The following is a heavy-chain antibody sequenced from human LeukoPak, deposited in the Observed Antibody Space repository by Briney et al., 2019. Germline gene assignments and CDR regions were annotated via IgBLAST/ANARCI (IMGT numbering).Heavy chain of an antibody. CDR1: GFTFTSSA. V-gene: IGHV3-23*01. Sequence: GGSLRLSCAASGFTFTSSAMSWVRQAPGKGLEWVSAVSGSGHSTDYADSVKGRFTVSRDNSKNTLYLQMNSLRAEDTAVYYCAKDGRSSPFDYWGQGTLVTVSS. D-gene: IGHD6-6*01. J-gene: IGHJ4*02. CDR2: VSGSGHST. CDR3: AKDGRSSPFDY.